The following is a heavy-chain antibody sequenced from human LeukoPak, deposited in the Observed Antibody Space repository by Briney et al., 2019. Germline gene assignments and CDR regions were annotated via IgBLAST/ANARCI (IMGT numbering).Heavy chain of an antibody. D-gene: IGHD2-2*01. CDR3: ARDSGQLAFDY. CDR1: GFTVSSNY. J-gene: IGHJ4*02. CDR2: IYSGGST. Sequence: GGSLRLSCAASGFTVSSNYTSWVRQAPGKGLEWVSVIYSGGSTYYADSVKGRFTISRDNSKNTLYLQMNSLRAEDTAVYYCARDSGQLAFDYWGQGTLVTVSS. V-gene: IGHV3-53*01.